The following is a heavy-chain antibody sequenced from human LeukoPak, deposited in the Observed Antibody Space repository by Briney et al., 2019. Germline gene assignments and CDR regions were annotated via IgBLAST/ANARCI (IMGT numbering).Heavy chain of an antibody. Sequence: SETLSLTCTVSGYSIISYYYWGWIRQPPGKGLEWIGAIYPSGSTNYNPSLESRVTISVDTSKNQFSLRLSSVTAADTAVYYCGSGYYSSYDYWGQGSLVTVSS. J-gene: IGHJ4*02. CDR2: IYPSGST. CDR3: GSGYYSSYDY. V-gene: IGHV4-38-2*02. CDR1: GYSIISYYY. D-gene: IGHD3-22*01.